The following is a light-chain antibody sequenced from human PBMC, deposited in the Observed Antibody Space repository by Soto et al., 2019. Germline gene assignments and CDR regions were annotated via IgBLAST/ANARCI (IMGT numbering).Light chain of an antibody. CDR2: LGS. V-gene: IGKV2-28*01. CDR3: MQGLRPMYT. CDR1: QTLLHSNGYTY. J-gene: IGKJ2*01. Sequence: IALTQSPLSLSVTPGEPASISCRSSQTLLHSNGYTYLNWYLQKPGQSPQLLIYLGSNRASGVPDRFSGSGSGTDFTLKINRVQAEDVGVFYCMQGLRPMYTFGHGTKLEIK.